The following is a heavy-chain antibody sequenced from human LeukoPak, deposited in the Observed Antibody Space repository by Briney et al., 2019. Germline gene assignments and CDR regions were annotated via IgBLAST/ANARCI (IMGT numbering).Heavy chain of an antibody. V-gene: IGHV3-21*01. Sequence: GGSLRLSCAASGFTFSSYSMNWVRQAPGKGLEWVSSISSSSSSYIYYADSVKGRFTISRDNAKNSLYLQMNSLRAEDTAVYYCARDRSRYDILTGISYYYYMDVWGKGTTVTVSS. D-gene: IGHD3-9*01. CDR2: ISSSSSSYI. CDR1: GFTFSSYS. CDR3: ARDRSRYDILTGISYYYYMDV. J-gene: IGHJ6*03.